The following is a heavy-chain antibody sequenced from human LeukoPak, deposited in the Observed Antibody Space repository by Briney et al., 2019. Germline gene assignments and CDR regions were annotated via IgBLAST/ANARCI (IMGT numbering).Heavy chain of an antibody. V-gene: IGHV3-21*06. D-gene: IGHD3-9*01. CDR2: ITSGGTYT. CDR1: GFTFSTYN. Sequence: GGSLRLSCAASGFTFSTYNMNWVRQAPGKGLEWVSSITSGGTYTYYADSVKGRFTTSRDNAKNSLSLQLSSLRAEDAAVYYCARGHYDILTASYKWTPDYWGQGILVTVSS. CDR3: ARGHYDILTASYKWTPDY. J-gene: IGHJ4*02.